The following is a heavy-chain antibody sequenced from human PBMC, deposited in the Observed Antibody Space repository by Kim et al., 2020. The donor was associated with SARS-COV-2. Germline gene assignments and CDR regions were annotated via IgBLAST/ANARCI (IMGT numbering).Heavy chain of an antibody. J-gene: IGHJ4*02. Sequence: VAGVWSDGGRQDYADSVKGRFTISRDNSKKSLYLQMNSLRVEDTAVYYCTRDSIYRSVSTLGVGYFDYWGQGALVIVSS. CDR2: VWSDGGRQ. CDR3: TRDSIYRSVSTLGVGYFDY. D-gene: IGHD4-17*01. V-gene: IGHV3-33*04.